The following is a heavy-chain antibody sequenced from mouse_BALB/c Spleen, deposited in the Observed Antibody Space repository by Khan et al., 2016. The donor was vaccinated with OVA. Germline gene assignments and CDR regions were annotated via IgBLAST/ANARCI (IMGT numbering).Heavy chain of an antibody. CDR3: ARDGSRYNYAMDH. D-gene: IGHD2-3*01. Sequence: VQLKESGPGLVKPSQSLSLTCTVTGYSITSDYAWNWIRQFPGNKLEWMGYINYSGSANYNPSLKSRISITRDTSKNQFFLQLKSVTTEDTATYYCARDGSRYNYAMDHWGQGTSVPVSS. J-gene: IGHJ4*01. CDR2: INYSGSA. V-gene: IGHV3-2*02. CDR1: GYSITSDYA.